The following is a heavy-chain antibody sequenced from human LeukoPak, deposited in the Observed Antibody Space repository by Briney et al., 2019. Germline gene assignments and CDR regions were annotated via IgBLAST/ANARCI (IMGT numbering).Heavy chain of an antibody. CDR2: IIPILGTA. CDR1: VGTFSSYA. CDR3: ARDRDLGWLEV. Sequence: SVKVSCKAAVGTFSSYAISWVRQAPGQGLEWMGGIIPILGTANYAQKFHGRVTITADKSTSTAYMELSSLRSEDTAVYYCARDRDLGWLEVWGKGTTVTVSS. V-gene: IGHV1-69*06. J-gene: IGHJ6*04. D-gene: IGHD5-24*01.